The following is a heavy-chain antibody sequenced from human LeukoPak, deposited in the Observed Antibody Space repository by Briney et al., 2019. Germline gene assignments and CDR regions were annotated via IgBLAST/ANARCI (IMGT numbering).Heavy chain of an antibody. V-gene: IGHV1-18*01. D-gene: IGHD3-22*01. CDR2: INNYNGNT. CDR3: ARDPRSRRDYDSSGYYGGCGY. J-gene: IGHJ4*02. CDR1: GYTFSSYG. Sequence: ASVKVSCKASGYTFSSYGISWLRQAPGQGLEWMGWINNYNGNTNYAQKLQGRVTMTTDTSTSTAYMELRSLRSDDTVVYYCARDPRSRRDYDSSGYYGGCGYWGQGTLVTVSS.